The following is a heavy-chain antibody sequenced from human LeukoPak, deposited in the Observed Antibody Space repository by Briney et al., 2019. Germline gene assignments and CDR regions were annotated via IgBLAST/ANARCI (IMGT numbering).Heavy chain of an antibody. CDR1: GDTFTSYD. J-gene: IGHJ5*02. V-gene: IGHV1-8*03. Sequence: GASVKVSCKASGDTFTSYDINWVRQATGQGLEWMGWMNPNSGNTGYAQKFQGRVTIIRNTSISTAYMELSSLRSADTAVYYCARRGTRPAKEFDPWGQGTLVTVSS. CDR2: MNPNSGNT. CDR3: ARRGTRPAKEFDP. D-gene: IGHD1-1*01.